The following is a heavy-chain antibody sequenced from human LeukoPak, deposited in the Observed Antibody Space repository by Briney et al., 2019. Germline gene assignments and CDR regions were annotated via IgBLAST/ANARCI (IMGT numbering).Heavy chain of an antibody. V-gene: IGHV3-23*01. Sequence: PGGSLRLSCAASGFTFSSYAMSWVRQAPGKGLEWVSAISGSGGSTYYADSVKGRFTISRDNSKNTLYLQMNSLRAEDTAVYYCAKGARMRIAAAGTGVINWFDPWGQGTLVTVSS. J-gene: IGHJ5*02. D-gene: IGHD6-13*01. CDR2: ISGSGGST. CDR1: GFTFSSYA. CDR3: AKGARMRIAAAGTGVINWFDP.